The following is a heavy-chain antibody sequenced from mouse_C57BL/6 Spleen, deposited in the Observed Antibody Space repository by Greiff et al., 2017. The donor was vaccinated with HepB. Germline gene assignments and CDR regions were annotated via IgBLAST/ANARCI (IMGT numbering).Heavy chain of an antibody. J-gene: IGHJ4*01. CDR3: ARLLYYGSSLYAMDY. CDR2: IYPGGGYT. CDR1: GYTFTNYW. D-gene: IGHD1-1*01. Sequence: VQLKESGAELVRPGTSVKMSCKASGYTFTNYWIGWAKQRPGHGLEWIGDIYPGGGYTNYNEKFKGKATLTADKSSSTAYMQFSSLTSEDSAIYYCARLLYYGSSLYAMDYWGQGTSVTVSS. V-gene: IGHV1-63*01.